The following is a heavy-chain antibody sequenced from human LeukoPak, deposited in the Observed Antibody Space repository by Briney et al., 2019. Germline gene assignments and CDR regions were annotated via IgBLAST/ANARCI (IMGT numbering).Heavy chain of an antibody. CDR1: GYTFTCYG. CDR2: ISAYNGNT. V-gene: IGHV1-18*01. Sequence: ASVKVSCKASGYTFTCYGISWVRQAPGQGLEWMGWISAYNGNTNYAQKLQGRVTMTTDTSTSTAYMELRSLRSDDTAVYYCARDIGEGYYYYGMDVWGQGTTVTVSS. J-gene: IGHJ6*02. CDR3: ARDIGEGYYYYGMDV. D-gene: IGHD3-16*02.